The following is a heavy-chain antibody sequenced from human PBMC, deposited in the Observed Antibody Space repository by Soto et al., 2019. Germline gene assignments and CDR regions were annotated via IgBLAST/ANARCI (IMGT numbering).Heavy chain of an antibody. CDR2: ITSSAGII. CDR1: GFIFSSYS. J-gene: IGHJ3*02. CDR3: ARATTAVERAFDI. D-gene: IGHD1-1*01. Sequence: GGSLRLSCAASGFIFSSYSMNWVRQAPGKGLEWVSFITSSAGIIYYADNVKGRFTISRDNAKSSLYLKMNSLRAEDTAVYYCARATTAVERAFDIWGQGTMVTVSS. V-gene: IGHV3-48*01.